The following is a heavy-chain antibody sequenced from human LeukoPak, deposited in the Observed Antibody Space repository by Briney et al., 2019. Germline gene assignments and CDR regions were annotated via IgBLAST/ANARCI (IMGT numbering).Heavy chain of an antibody. V-gene: IGHV4-38-2*02. Sequence: PSETLSLTCTVSGYSISSGYYWGWIRQPPGKGLEWIGSIYHSGSTYYNPSLKSRVTISVDTSKNQFSLKLSSVTAADTAVYYCARRYYYDSSGYYKPTRTNWFDPWGQGTLVTVSS. J-gene: IGHJ5*02. CDR3: ARRYYYDSSGYYKPTRTNWFDP. CDR1: GYSISSGYY. CDR2: IYHSGST. D-gene: IGHD3-22*01.